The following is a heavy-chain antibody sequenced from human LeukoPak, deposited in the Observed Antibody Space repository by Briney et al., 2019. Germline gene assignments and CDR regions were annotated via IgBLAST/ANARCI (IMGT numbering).Heavy chain of an antibody. D-gene: IGHD3-22*01. J-gene: IGHJ4*02. CDR2: ISSSGSTI. CDR3: ARSLYYYDSSGYQGYQYYFDY. V-gene: IGHV3-11*01. Sequence: PGGSLRLSCAASGFTFSDYYMSWIRQAPGKGLEWVSYISSSGSTIYYADSVKGGFTISRDNAKNSLYLQMNSLRAEDTAVYYCARSLYYYDSSGYQGYQYYFDYWGQGTLVTVSS. CDR1: GFTFSDYY.